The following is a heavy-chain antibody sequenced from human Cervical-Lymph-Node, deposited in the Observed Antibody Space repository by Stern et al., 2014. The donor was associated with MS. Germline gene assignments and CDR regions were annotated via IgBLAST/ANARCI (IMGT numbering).Heavy chain of an antibody. CDR1: GGSISSGSYY. D-gene: IGHD3-16*02. CDR3: ARGYRFFDD. J-gene: IGHJ4*02. CDR2: MFSSGNT. Sequence: VQLVESGPGLVKPSQTLSLTCTVSGGSISSGSYYWSWIRQPAGKRLEWIGRMFSSGNTFYNPSLKSRVNISVATSKNQFSLQLSFVTAADTAVYYCARGYRFFDDWGQGTLVTVSS. V-gene: IGHV4-61*02.